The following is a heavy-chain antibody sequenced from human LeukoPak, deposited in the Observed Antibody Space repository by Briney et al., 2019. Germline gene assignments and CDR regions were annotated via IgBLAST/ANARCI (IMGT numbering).Heavy chain of an antibody. J-gene: IGHJ5*02. CDR3: ARDRPNNWFDP. CDR1: GFTFSRHW. CDR2: IHADGSGA. V-gene: IGHV3-74*01. Sequence: GGALRLSCAGSGFTFSRHWGHWGPQAPGKGLVWVSGIHADGSGADYADVVKGRFTISRDNAKNMLYLDMNSLRADDTAVYYCARDRPNNWFDPGGEGTLVTVSS.